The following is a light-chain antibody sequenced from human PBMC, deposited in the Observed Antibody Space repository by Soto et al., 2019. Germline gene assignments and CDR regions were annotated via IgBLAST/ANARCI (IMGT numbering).Light chain of an antibody. CDR1: SSNIGSNA. J-gene: IGLJ1*01. CDR3: AAWDDSLNAPCV. V-gene: IGLV1-44*01. CDR2: SNT. Sequence: QSVLTQPPSASGTPGQRVTISCSGSSSNIGSNAVNWYQHLPGTAPKLLIYSNTQRPSGVPDRFSGSKSGTSASLAISGLQSEDEADYYCAAWDDSLNAPCVFGTGTKVTVL.